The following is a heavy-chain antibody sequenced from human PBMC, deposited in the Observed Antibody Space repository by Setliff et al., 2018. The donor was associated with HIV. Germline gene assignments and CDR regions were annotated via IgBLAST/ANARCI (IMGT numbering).Heavy chain of an antibody. CDR3: ARDDKWAFDY. D-gene: IGHD1-26*01. Sequence: LRLSCAASGFTFNKYVMSWVRQAPGKGLEWVSVIYSGGTTTYYADSVKGRFTISRDNSKNTLFLQMNSLRGEDTAVYFCARDDKWAFDYWGQGTQVTVSS. J-gene: IGHJ4*02. CDR2: IYSGGTTT. V-gene: IGHV3-23*03. CDR1: GFTFNKYV.